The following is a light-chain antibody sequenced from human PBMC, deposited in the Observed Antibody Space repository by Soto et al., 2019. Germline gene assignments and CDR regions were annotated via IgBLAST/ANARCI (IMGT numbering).Light chain of an antibody. V-gene: IGLV1-40*01. CDR1: SSNIGTDYD. CDR3: QSYDRSLSGAAF. J-gene: IGLJ2*01. Sequence: QSVLTQPPSVSGAPGQRVTLSCTGSSSNIGTDYDVHWYQQLPGTAPKLLSYRNTNRPSGVPDRFSGYKSGTSASLAITGLQAEDEADYYCQSYDRSLSGAAFFVGGTKVTVL. CDR2: RNT.